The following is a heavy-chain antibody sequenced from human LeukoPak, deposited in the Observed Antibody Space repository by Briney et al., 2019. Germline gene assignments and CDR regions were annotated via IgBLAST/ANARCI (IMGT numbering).Heavy chain of an antibody. J-gene: IGHJ6*02. V-gene: IGHV1-18*01. CDR1: GYTFTSYG. Sequence: ASVKVSCKASGYTFTSYGISWVRQAPGQGLEWMGWISAYNGNTNYAQKLQGRVTMTTDTSTSTAYMELRSLRSEDTAVYYCATPGPNRDYYYGMDVWGQGTTVTVSS. CDR2: ISAYNGNT. D-gene: IGHD7-27*01. CDR3: ATPGPNRDYYYGMDV.